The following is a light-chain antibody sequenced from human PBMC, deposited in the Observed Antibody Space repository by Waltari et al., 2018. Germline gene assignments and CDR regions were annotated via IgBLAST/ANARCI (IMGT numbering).Light chain of an antibody. Sequence: DIQVTQSPSSLSASVGDRVIITCRTSQTITNYLNWYQQKPGKAPRLLIYAASNLQSGVQSRFSGSGSGTDFTLTISSLQPDDFATYFCQQTYSVPLTFGGGTRVEIK. J-gene: IGKJ4*01. CDR3: QQTYSVPLT. CDR2: AAS. V-gene: IGKV1-39*01. CDR1: QTITNY.